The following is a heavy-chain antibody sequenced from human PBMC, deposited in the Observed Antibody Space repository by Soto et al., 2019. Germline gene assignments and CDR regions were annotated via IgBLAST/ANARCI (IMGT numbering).Heavy chain of an antibody. D-gene: IGHD5-18*01. V-gene: IGHV1-18*04. CDR1: GYTFTSYG. CDR2: ISAYNGNT. J-gene: IGHJ6*02. Sequence: ASVKVSCKASGYTFTSYGISWVRQAPGQGLEWMGWISAYNGNTNYAQKLQGRVTMTTDTSTSTAYMELRSLRSDDTAVYYCARDVLPGDYYYGMDVWGQGTTVTVSS. CDR3: ARDVLPGDYYYGMDV.